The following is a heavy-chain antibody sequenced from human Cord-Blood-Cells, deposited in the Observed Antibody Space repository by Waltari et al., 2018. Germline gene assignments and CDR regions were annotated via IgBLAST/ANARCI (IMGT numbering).Heavy chain of an antibody. Sequence: VQLVESGGGLVQPGGSLRLSCASSGFTVSSNYMSWVRQAPGKGLEWVSVIYSGGSTYYADSVKGRFTISRNNSKNTLYLQMNSLRAEDTAVYYCARDYSYGDAFDIWGQGTMVTVSS. CDR3: ARDYSYGDAFDI. CDR1: GFTVSSNY. V-gene: IGHV3-53*04. D-gene: IGHD5-18*01. J-gene: IGHJ3*02. CDR2: IYSGGST.